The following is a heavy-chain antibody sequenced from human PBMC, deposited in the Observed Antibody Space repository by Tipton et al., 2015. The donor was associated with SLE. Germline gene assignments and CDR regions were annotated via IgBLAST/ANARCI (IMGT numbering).Heavy chain of an antibody. Sequence: TLSLTCTVSGGSISGGNSYWSWIRQPAGKRLEWIGRIYGSGSTIYNPSLKSRVTISVDTSKNHFSLKLSSVTAADTAVYYCARGRDGYNFDWGQGTLVTVSS. CDR1: GGSISGGNSY. CDR2: IYGSGST. D-gene: IGHD5-24*01. J-gene: IGHJ4*02. V-gene: IGHV4-61*02. CDR3: ARGRDGYNFD.